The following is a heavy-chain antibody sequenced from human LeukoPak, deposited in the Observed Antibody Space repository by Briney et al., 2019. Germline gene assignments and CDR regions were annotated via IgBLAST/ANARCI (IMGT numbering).Heavy chain of an antibody. CDR1: GFTFSDYS. J-gene: IGHJ4*02. D-gene: IGHD6-19*01. CDR3: ARGAYSSGWAYFDH. CDR2: ISFSVNTK. V-gene: IGHV3-48*04. Sequence: SGGSLRLSCAASGFTFSDYSMYWVRQAPGKGLEWVSYISFSVNTKYYGDSVKGRFTISRDNAKNSLYLHMDSLRAEDTAVYYCARGAYSSGWAYFDHWGQGTLVTVSA.